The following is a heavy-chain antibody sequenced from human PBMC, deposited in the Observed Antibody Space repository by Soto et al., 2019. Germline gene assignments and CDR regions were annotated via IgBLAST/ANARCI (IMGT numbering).Heavy chain of an antibody. CDR2: ISAYNGNT. V-gene: IGHV1-18*01. CDR1: GYTFTSYG. J-gene: IGHJ6*02. Sequence: QVQLVQSGAEVKKPGASVKVSCKASGYTFTSYGISWVRQAPGQGLEWMGWISAYNGNTNYAQKLQGRVTMTTDTSTSTAYMELRSMRSDETAVYYCARDRCSGGSCYPGENYGMDVWGQGTKVTVSS. CDR3: ARDRCSGGSCYPGENYGMDV. D-gene: IGHD2-15*01.